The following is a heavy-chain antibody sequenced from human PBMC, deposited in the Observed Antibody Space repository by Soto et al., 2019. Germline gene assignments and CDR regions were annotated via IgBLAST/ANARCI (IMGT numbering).Heavy chain of an antibody. Sequence: AQLVQSGADVKKPGASVKVSCKASGYSFTDHYMHWVRQAPGQGLEWLGWINPNTGVTHFAQKSQGWVTMTSDTPINTAYMELTRLKSDHTAFYYCVRSPHDFRYGLGVWGQGTTVTVSS. J-gene: IGHJ6*02. D-gene: IGHD2-21*02. CDR1: GYSFTDHY. V-gene: IGHV1-2*04. CDR3: VRSPHDFRYGLGV. CDR2: INPNTGVT.